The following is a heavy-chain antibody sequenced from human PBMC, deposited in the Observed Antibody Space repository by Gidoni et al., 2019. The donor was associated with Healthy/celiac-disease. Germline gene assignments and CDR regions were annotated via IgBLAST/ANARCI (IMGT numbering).Heavy chain of an antibody. CDR1: GGSFSGYY. J-gene: IGHJ4*02. D-gene: IGHD3-10*01. CDR3: ARGVNFTMVQGEKLLFDY. CDR2: INHSGST. Sequence: QVQLQQWGAGLLKPSETLSLTCAVYGGSFSGYYWSWIRQPPGKGLEWSGEINHSGSTNYTPSLKSRVTISVDTSKNQFSLKLSSVTAADTAVYYCARGVNFTMVQGEKLLFDYWGQGTLVTVSS. V-gene: IGHV4-34*01.